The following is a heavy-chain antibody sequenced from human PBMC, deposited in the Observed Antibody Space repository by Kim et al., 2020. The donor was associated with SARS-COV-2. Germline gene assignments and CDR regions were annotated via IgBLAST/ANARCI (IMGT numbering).Heavy chain of an antibody. CDR2: ISYDGSNK. CDR1: GFTFSSYA. D-gene: IGHD3-10*01. Sequence: GGSLRLSCAASGFTFSSYAMHWVRQAPGKGLEWVAVISYDGSNKYYADSVKGRFTISRDNSKNTLYLQMNSLRAEDTAVYYCARDGSVWGQGTLVTVSS. V-gene: IGHV3-30-3*01. CDR3: ARDGSV. J-gene: IGHJ4*02.